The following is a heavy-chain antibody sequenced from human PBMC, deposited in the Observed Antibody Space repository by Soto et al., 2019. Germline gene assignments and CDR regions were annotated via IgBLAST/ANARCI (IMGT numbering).Heavy chain of an antibody. CDR1: GFTFSSYS. D-gene: IGHD3-22*01. CDR2: ISSSSSTM. J-gene: IGHJ4*02. CDR3: ARGDDSSGYYYVY. V-gene: IGHV3-48*01. Sequence: GGSLRLSCAASGFTFSSYSMNWVRQAPGKGLEWVSYISSSSSTMYYADSVKGRFTISRDNAKNSLYLQMNSLGAEDTAVYYCARGDDSSGYYYVYWGQGT.